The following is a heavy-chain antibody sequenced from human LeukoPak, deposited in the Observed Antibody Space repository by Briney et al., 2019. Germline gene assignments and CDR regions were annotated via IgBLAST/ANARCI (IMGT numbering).Heavy chain of an antibody. V-gene: IGHV4-61*01. CDR1: GGSVSSGSYY. J-gene: IGHJ4*02. D-gene: IGHD2-2*01. CDR3: ARGPYCSSTDCPEGDY. Sequence: PSETLSLTCTVSGGSVSSGSYYWSWIRQPPGKGLEWIGYIYYSGSTNYNPSLKSRVTISVDTSKNQFSLKLSSVTAADTAVYYCARGPYCSSTDCPEGDYWGQGTLVTVSS. CDR2: IYYSGST.